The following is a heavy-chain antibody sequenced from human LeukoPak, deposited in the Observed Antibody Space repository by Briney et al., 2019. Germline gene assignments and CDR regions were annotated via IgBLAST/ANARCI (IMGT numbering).Heavy chain of an antibody. CDR3: ARTGGYYSPSAFDI. Sequence: SETLSLTCAVYGGSFSGYYLNWIRQPPGRGLEWIGEINQSGSTNYNPSLKSRVTISLDTSKNQFSLKLNSVTAADTAVYYCARTGGYYSPSAFDIWGQGTMVTVSS. D-gene: IGHD3-22*01. V-gene: IGHV4-34*01. J-gene: IGHJ3*02. CDR1: GGSFSGYY. CDR2: INQSGST.